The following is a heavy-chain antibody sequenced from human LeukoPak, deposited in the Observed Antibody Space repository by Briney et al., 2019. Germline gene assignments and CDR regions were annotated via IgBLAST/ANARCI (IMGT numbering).Heavy chain of an antibody. V-gene: IGHV3-23*01. CDR2: ISGSGGST. CDR1: GFTFSSCA. D-gene: IGHD2/OR15-2a*01. Sequence: GGSLRLSCAASGFTFSSCAMSWVRQAPGKGLEWVSVISGSGGSTSNADSVKGRFTISRDNSKNTLYLQMTSLRAEDTAVYYCANYFVGGFDPWGQGTLVTVSS. CDR3: ANYFVGGFDP. J-gene: IGHJ5*02.